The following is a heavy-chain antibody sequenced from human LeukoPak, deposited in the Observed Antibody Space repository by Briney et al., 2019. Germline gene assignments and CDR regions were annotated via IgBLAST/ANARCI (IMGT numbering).Heavy chain of an antibody. V-gene: IGHV1-2*02. CDR1: GYTFTGYY. J-gene: IGHJ5*02. CDR2: INPNSGGT. D-gene: IGHD6-19*01. Sequence: ASVKVSCKASGYTFTGYYMHWVRQAPGQGLEWMGWINPNSGGTNYAQKFKGRVTMSRDTSISTAYMELSRLRSDDTAVYYCARDRTGWRYWFDPWGQGTLVTVSS. CDR3: ARDRTGWRYWFDP.